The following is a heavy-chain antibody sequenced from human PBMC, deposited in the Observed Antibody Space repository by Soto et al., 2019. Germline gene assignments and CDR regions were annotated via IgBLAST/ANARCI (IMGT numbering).Heavy chain of an antibody. CDR1: GFTFSSYA. CDR2: ISGSGGNT. Sequence: EVQLLESGGGLVQPGGSLRLSCAASGFTFSSYAISWVRQAPGKGLEWVSAISGSGGNTYYADSVKGRFTISRDNSKNTLYLQRNSLRAEDTAVYYCAKVTTGRNYWYFDLWGRGTLVTVSS. D-gene: IGHD1-1*01. J-gene: IGHJ2*01. V-gene: IGHV3-23*01. CDR3: AKVTTGRNYWYFDL.